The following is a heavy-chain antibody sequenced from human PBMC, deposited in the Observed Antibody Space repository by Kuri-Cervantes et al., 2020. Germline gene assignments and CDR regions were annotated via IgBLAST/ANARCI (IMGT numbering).Heavy chain of an antibody. D-gene: IGHD3-3*01. CDR3: ARDTRYYDFWSGYSAMDV. V-gene: IGHV1-18*01. CDR1: GCTFSSYG. J-gene: IGHJ6*03. Sequence: ASVKVSCKASGCTFSSYGIGLVRQAPGQGLEWMGWIIAYDVDTNYAQKVQGRLTMTTDTSTSTANMELRSLRSDDTAVYYCARDTRYYDFWSGYSAMDVWGKGTTVTVSS. CDR2: IIAYDVDT.